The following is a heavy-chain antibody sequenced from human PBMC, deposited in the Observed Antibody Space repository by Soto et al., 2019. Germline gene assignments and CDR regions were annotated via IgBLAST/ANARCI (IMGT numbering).Heavy chain of an antibody. D-gene: IGHD2-2*01. CDR2: INPNSGGT. Sequence: ASVKVSCKASGYTFTGYYMHWVRQAPGQGLEWMGWINPNSGGTNYAQKFQGRVTMTRDTSISTAYMELSRLRSDDTAVYYCARADPVVPAAIRLYFGGGMDVWGQGTTVTVSS. V-gene: IGHV1-2*02. J-gene: IGHJ6*02. CDR1: GYTFTGYY. CDR3: ARADPVVPAAIRLYFGGGMDV.